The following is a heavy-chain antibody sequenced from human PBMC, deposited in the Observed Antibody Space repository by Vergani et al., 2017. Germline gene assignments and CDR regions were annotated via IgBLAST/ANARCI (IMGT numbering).Heavy chain of an antibody. J-gene: IGHJ4*02. V-gene: IGHV3-33*01. Sequence: QVQLVESGGGVVQPGRSLKLSCAASGFTFSSYGMHWVRQAPGKGLEWVAVIWYDGSNKYYADSVKGRFTISRDNSKNTLYLQMNSLRAEDTAVYSCARVVSGSYDYWGQGTLVTVSS. CDR3: ARVVSGSYDY. CDR1: GFTFSSYG. CDR2: IWYDGSNK. D-gene: IGHD1-26*01.